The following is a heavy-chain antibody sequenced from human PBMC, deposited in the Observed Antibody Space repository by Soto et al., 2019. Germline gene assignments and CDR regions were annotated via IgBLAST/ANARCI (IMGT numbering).Heavy chain of an antibody. V-gene: IGHV1-69*13. CDR3: ARGPDYAGYIDD. D-gene: IGHD4-17*01. Sequence: QVRLVQSGAEVKKPGSSVKVSCKASGGTFSNHAINWVRQAPGQGPEWMGVIILPFGTPNYAQRFQGRVTSPADESMTTAYMELNGLRSEDTAVYYCARGPDYAGYIDDWGQGSLVTVSS. J-gene: IGHJ4*02. CDR2: IILPFGTP. CDR1: GGTFSNHA.